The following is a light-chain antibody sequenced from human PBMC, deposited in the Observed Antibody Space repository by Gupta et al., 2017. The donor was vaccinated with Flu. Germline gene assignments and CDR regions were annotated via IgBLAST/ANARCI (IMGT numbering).Light chain of an antibody. CDR1: QSISSN. J-gene: IGKJ2*01. Sequence: RSTLSCRARQSISSNLAWYQQNPGQAPRLLIYSASTRATGVPVRFSGSGSGTEFTLTISSLQPEDFAVYYCQQYNNWPPMYTFGQGTTLEIK. V-gene: IGKV3-15*01. CDR2: SAS. CDR3: QQYNNWPPMYT.